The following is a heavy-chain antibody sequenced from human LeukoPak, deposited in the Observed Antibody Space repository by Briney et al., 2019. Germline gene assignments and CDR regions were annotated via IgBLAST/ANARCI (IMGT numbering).Heavy chain of an antibody. J-gene: IGHJ4*02. CDR1: GGSISSGGYY. V-gene: IGHV4-31*03. Sequence: SQTLSLTCTVSGGSISSGGYYWSWIRQHPGKGLEWIGYIYYSGSTYYNPSLKSRVTISVDTSENQFSLKLSSVTAADTAVYCCARGLTVRVESGYLDYWGQGTLVTVSS. CDR3: ARGLTVRVESGYLDY. D-gene: IGHD3-22*01. CDR2: IYYSGST.